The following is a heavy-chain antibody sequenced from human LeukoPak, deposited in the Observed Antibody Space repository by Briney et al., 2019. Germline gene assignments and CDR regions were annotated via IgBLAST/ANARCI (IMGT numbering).Heavy chain of an antibody. J-gene: IGHJ5*02. CDR1: GFTFSSYG. V-gene: IGHV3-23*01. CDR3: AKVDPVVVVAATTDGWFDP. Sequence: AGGSLRLSCAASGFTFSSYGMSWVRQAPGKGLEWVSGISGSGYSTYYADSVKGRFTISRDNSKNTLYLQMNSLRAEDTAVYYCAKVDPVVVVAATTDGWFDPWGQGTLVTVSS. D-gene: IGHD2-15*01. CDR2: ISGSGYST.